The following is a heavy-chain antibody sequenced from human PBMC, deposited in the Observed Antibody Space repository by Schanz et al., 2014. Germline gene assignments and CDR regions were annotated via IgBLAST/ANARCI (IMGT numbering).Heavy chain of an antibody. CDR2: ISSGGGST. V-gene: IGHV3-23*01. J-gene: IGHJ4*02. D-gene: IGHD3-10*01. CDR3: ARIGGSVFDY. Sequence: DVHLLESGGGLVQPGGSLRLSCAASGFTFTTYAMSWVRQAPGKGLEWVSSISSGGGSTYYADSVKGRFTISRDNSKNTLYLQMNSLRAEDTAVYYCARIGGSVFDYWAQGTLVTVSS. CDR1: GFTFTTYA.